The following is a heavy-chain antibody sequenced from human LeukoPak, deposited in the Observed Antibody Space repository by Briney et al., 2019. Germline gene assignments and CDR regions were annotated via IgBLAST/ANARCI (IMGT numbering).Heavy chain of an antibody. J-gene: IGHJ4*02. D-gene: IGHD3-22*01. CDR2: IYYSGST. CDR3: ARKDGRDSSGYYTYFDY. V-gene: IGHV4-59*01. CDR1: GGSISSYY. Sequence: PSETLSLTCTVSGGSISSYYWSWNRQPPGKGLEWIGYIYYSGSTNYNPSLKSRVTISVDTSKNQFSLKLSSVTAADTAVYYCARKDGRDSSGYYTYFDYWGQGTLVTVSS.